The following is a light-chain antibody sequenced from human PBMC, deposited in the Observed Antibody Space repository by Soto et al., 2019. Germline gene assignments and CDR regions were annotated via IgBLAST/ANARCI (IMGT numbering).Light chain of an antibody. CDR2: DAS. CDR1: QSVSSY. V-gene: IGKV3-11*01. Sequence: EIVLTQSPATLSLSPGERATLSCRASQSVSSYLAWYQQKPGQAPRLLNYDASNRATGIPARFSGSGSGTDFTLNISNLEHEDFAVYYCQQRSNWPRTFGQGTKLEIK. CDR3: QQRSNWPRT. J-gene: IGKJ2*01.